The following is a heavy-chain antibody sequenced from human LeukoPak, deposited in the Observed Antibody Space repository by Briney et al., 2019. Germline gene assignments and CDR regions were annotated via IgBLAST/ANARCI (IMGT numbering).Heavy chain of an antibody. Sequence: GGSLRLSCAASGFTFSSYAMSWVRQAPGKGLEWVSAISGSGGSTYYADSVKGRSTISRDNSKNTLYLQMNSLRAEDTAVYYCARGGYDYVWGSYRYTRGVFDYWGQGTLVTVSS. CDR3: ARGGYDYVWGSYRYTRGVFDY. J-gene: IGHJ4*02. CDR1: GFTFSSYA. CDR2: ISGSGGST. V-gene: IGHV3-23*01. D-gene: IGHD3-16*02.